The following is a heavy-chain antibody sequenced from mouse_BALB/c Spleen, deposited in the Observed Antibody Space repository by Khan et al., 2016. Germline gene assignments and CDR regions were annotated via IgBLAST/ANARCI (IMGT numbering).Heavy chain of an antibody. D-gene: IGHD2-4*01. CDR3: ARDDQDYDAWFAS. CDR1: GFSLTNSG. Sequence: QVQRKESGPGLVAPSQSLSITCTVSGFSLTNSGVHWIRQPPGKGLEWLGVIWPGGSTDYNSALMSRLSITKDNSQNQVFLKMISLQTDDTAMYYCARDDQDYDAWFASWGQGTLVIVSA. J-gene: IGHJ3*01. CDR2: IWPGGST. V-gene: IGHV2-9*02.